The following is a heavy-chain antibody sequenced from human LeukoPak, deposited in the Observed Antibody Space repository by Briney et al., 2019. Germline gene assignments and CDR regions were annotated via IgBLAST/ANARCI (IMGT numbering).Heavy chain of an antibody. CDR2: INQDGSEK. V-gene: IGHV3-7*01. CDR3: AARESSGWPIFDS. J-gene: IGHJ4*02. CDR1: GFTFSSYW. Sequence: GGSLRLSCAASGFTFSSYWMSWVRRAPGKGLEWVANINQDGSEKYYVDSVKGQFTISRDNAKNSLYLQMNSLRAEDTAVYYCAARESSGWPIFDSWGQGSLVTVSS. D-gene: IGHD6-19*01.